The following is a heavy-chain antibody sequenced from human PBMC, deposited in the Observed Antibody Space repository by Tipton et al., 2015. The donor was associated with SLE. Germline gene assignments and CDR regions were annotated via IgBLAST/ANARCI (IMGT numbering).Heavy chain of an antibody. D-gene: IGHD6-19*01. V-gene: IGHV4-59*11. CDR2: ISYSGST. CDR3: ARANSSGWYGYYYYGMDV. CDR1: GGSISSHY. Sequence: TLSLTCTVSGGSISSHYWSWIRQPPGKGLEWIGYISYSGSTYYNPSLKSRVTISVDTSKNQFSLKLSSVTAADTAVYYCARANSSGWYGYYYYGMDVWGQGTTVTVSS. J-gene: IGHJ6*02.